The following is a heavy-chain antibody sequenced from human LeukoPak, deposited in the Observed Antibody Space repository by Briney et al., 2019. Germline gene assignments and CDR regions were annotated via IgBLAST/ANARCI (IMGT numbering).Heavy chain of an antibody. V-gene: IGHV1-46*01. CDR3: ARDTAMAHHMGY. Sequence: ASVKVSCKASGYTFTIYYMHWVRQAPGRGLEWMGIINPSGGSTSYAQKFQGRVTMTRDTSTSTVYMELSSLSSEDTAVYYCARDTAMAHHMGYWGQGTLVTVSS. CDR1: GYTFTIYY. CDR2: INPSGGST. D-gene: IGHD5-18*01. J-gene: IGHJ4*02.